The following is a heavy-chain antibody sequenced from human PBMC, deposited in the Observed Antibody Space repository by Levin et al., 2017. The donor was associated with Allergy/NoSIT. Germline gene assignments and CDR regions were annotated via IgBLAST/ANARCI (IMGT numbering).Heavy chain of an antibody. CDR1: GYKFTSYW. Sequence: KLGESLKISCQGSGYKFTSYWIGWVRQMPGKGLEWVGIVSPKDSATRYSPSFQGQVTISADKSISTAYLQWSSLKASDTAMYYCARENYGSVQYWGQGTLVTVSS. J-gene: IGHJ4*02. V-gene: IGHV5-51*01. D-gene: IGHD3-10*01. CDR3: ARENYGSVQY. CDR2: VSPKDSAT.